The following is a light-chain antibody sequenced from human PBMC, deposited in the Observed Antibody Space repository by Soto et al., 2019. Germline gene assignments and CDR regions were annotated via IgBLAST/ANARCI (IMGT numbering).Light chain of an antibody. CDR3: GSWASSLSAYV. Sequence: QSVRTHPPSLSAAPGQEFTISCSGSSSNIGGNSVSWYQQLPGTAPKLLIYDDNKRPSGIPDRFSGSKSGTSATLGITGFQTGDEADYYCGSWASSLSAYVFGNGTKVTVL. CDR2: DDN. CDR1: SSNIGGNS. J-gene: IGLJ1*01. V-gene: IGLV1-51*01.